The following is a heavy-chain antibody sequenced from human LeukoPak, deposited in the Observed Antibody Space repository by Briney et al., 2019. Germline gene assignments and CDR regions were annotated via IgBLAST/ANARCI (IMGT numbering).Heavy chain of an antibody. V-gene: IGHV3-23*01. CDR3: AKTTPYYDSSGFFDY. CDR1: GFTFSSYG. Sequence: PGGTLRLSCAASGFTFSSYGMSWVRRAPGKGLEWGSAISGSGGSTYYADSVKGRFTISRDNSKNTLYLQMNSLRAEDTAVYYCAKTTPYYDSSGFFDYWGQGTLVTVSS. J-gene: IGHJ4*02. CDR2: ISGSGGST. D-gene: IGHD3-22*01.